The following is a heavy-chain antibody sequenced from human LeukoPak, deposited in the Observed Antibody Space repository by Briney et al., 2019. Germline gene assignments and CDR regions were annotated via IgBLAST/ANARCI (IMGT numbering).Heavy chain of an antibody. Sequence: ASVKVSCKASGYTFTSYGISWVRQAPGQGLEWMGWISAYNGNTNYAQKLRGRVTMTTDTSTSTAYMELRGLRSDDTAVYYCARDDYGDHRFDPWGQGTLVTVSS. V-gene: IGHV1-18*01. CDR3: ARDDYGDHRFDP. D-gene: IGHD4-17*01. J-gene: IGHJ5*02. CDR1: GYTFTSYG. CDR2: ISAYNGNT.